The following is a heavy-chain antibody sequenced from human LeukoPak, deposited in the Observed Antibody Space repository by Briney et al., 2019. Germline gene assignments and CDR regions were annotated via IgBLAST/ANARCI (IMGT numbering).Heavy chain of an antibody. CDR1: GFTFSSYW. J-gene: IGHJ5*02. D-gene: IGHD3-10*01. V-gene: IGHV3-7*01. Sequence: GGSLRLSCAASGFTFSSYWMSWVRQAPGKGLEWVANIKQDGSEKYYVDSVKGRFTISRDNAKNSLYLQMNRLRAEDTAMYYCARDSGTTGEVKFDPWGQGTLVTVSS. CDR3: ARDSGTTGEVKFDP. CDR2: IKQDGSEK.